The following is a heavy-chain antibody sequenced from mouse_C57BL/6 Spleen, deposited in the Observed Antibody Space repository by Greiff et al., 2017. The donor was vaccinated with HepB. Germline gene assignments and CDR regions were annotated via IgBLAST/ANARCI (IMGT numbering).Heavy chain of an antibody. J-gene: IGHJ2*01. CDR1: GFTFSDYY. CDR2: INYDGSST. D-gene: IGHD2-3*01. V-gene: IGHV5-16*01. CDR3: ARVSIYDGYYPHFDY. Sequence: DVKLQESEGGLVQPGRSMKLSCTASGFTFSDYYMAWVRQVPEKGLEWVANINYDGSSTYYLDSLKSRFIISRDNAKNILYLQMSSLKSEDTATYYCARVSIYDGYYPHFDYWGQGTTLTVSS.